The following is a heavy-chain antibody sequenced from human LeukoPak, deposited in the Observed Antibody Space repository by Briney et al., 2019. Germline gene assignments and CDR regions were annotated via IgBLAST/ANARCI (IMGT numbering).Heavy chain of an antibody. CDR1: GFTFSSYV. Sequence: GGSLRLSCAASGFTFSSYVMHWVRQAPGKGLEWVAVIWYDGSNKYYADSVKGRFTISRDNSKNTLYLQMNSLRAEDTAVYYCARDGSSGWYWVDYWGQGTLVTVSS. CDR2: IWYDGSNK. V-gene: IGHV3-33*08. J-gene: IGHJ4*02. D-gene: IGHD6-19*01. CDR3: ARDGSSGWYWVDY.